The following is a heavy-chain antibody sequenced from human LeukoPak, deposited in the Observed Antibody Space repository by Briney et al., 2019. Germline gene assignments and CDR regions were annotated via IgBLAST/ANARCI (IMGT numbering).Heavy chain of an antibody. CDR3: ARDRSRIVVGTSDY. Sequence: PGGSLRLSCAASGFTFSSYSMNWVRQAPGKGLEWVSSISSSSYIYYADSVKGRFTISRDNAKNSLYLQMNSLRAEDTAVYYCARDRSRIVVGTSDYWGQGTLVTVSS. V-gene: IGHV3-21*01. D-gene: IGHD3-22*01. J-gene: IGHJ4*02. CDR2: ISSSSYI. CDR1: GFTFSSYS.